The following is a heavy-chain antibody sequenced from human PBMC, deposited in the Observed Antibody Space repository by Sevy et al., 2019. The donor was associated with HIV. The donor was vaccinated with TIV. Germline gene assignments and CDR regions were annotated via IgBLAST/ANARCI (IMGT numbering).Heavy chain of an antibody. CDR2: IHYSGGT. D-gene: IGHD5-12*01. V-gene: IGHV4-30-4*02. CDR3: ASKRGYNHGPFDY. J-gene: IGHJ4*02. Sequence: SETLSLTCTVSGGSISNSESYWSWIRQVPGKGLEWIGYIHYSGGTYYNPFLGSRVGMSVGTAEKQFSLRLNFMTEADTAVYYCASKRGYNHGPFDYWGPGILVTVSS. CDR1: GGSISNSESY.